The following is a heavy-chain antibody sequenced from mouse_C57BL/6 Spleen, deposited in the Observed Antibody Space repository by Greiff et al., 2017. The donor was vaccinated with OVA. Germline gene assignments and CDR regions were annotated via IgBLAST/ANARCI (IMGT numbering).Heavy chain of an antibody. D-gene: IGHD1-1*01. V-gene: IGHV1-69*01. J-gene: IGHJ1*03. CDR2: IDPSDSYT. Sequence: VQLQQPGAELVMPGASVKLSCKASGYTFTSYWMHWVKQRPGQGLEWIGEIDPSDSYTNYNQKFKGKSTLTVDKSSSTAYMQLSSLTSEDSAVYYCARRPPYGSSFYWYFDVWGTGTTVTVSS. CDR3: ARRPPYGSSFYWYFDV. CDR1: GYTFTSYW.